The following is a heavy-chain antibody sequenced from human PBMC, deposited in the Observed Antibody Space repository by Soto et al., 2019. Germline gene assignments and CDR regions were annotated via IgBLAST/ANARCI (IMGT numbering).Heavy chain of an antibody. CDR3: ARLTDSSSWLSGAQWFDP. V-gene: IGHV4-39*01. CDR1: GGSISSSSYY. CDR2: IYYSGST. Sequence: QLQLQESGPGLVKPSETLSLTCTVSGGSISSSSYYWGWIRQPPGKGLEWIGSIYYSGSTYYNPSLKSRVTISVDTSKNQFSLKLSSVTAADTAVYYCARLTDSSSWLSGAQWFDPWGQGTLVTVSS. J-gene: IGHJ5*02. D-gene: IGHD6-13*01.